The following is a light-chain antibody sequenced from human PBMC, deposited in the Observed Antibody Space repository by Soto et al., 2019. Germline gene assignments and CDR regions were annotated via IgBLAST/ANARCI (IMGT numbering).Light chain of an antibody. CDR3: CSYAGSSTYV. CDR1: SSDVGSYNL. J-gene: IGLJ1*01. CDR2: EVS. V-gene: IGLV2-23*02. Sequence: QSALTQSASVSGSPGQSITISCTGTSSDVGSYNLVSWYQQHPGKAPKLMIYEVSKRPSGVSNRFSGSKSGNTASLTISWLQAEDEADYYCCSYAGSSTYVFGTGTKVTVL.